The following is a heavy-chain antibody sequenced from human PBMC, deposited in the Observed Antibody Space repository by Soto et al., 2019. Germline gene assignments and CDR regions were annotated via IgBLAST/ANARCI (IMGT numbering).Heavy chain of an antibody. Sequence: SETLSLTCTVSGGSISGGSYFWAWIRQPPGKGLEWIGSAHYSGSTHYNPSLKSRVTISVDTSKNQFSLKLSSVTAADTAVYYCARDRGPYDFWSGPANWFDPWGKGTLVTVSS. CDR1: GGSISGGSYF. D-gene: IGHD3-3*01. CDR3: ARDRGPYDFWSGPANWFDP. V-gene: IGHV4-39*07. J-gene: IGHJ5*02. CDR2: AHYSGST.